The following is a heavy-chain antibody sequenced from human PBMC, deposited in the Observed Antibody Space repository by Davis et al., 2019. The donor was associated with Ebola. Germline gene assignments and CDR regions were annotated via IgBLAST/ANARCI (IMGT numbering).Heavy chain of an antibody. CDR3: ARLTGGANFDY. V-gene: IGHV4-59*08. CDR1: GGSFSNYY. Sequence: MPSETLSLTCAVYGGSFSNYYWSWIRQVPGKGLEWIGYIYYSGSTNYNPSLKSRVTISVDTSKNQFSLKLSSVTAADTAVYYCARLTGGANFDYWGQGTLVTVSS. CDR2: IYYSGST. J-gene: IGHJ4*02. D-gene: IGHD7-27*01.